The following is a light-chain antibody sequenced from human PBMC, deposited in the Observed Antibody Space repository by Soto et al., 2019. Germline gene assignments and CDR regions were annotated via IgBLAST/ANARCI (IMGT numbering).Light chain of an antibody. V-gene: IGKV1-33*01. CDR1: HDIGNS. CDR3: MQRLQTPWT. CDR2: DAY. Sequence: ASVRDRVTIPCQASHDIGNSLNWYQAKPGQAPKLVIYDAYNLETGVPSTFSGSGYGTLFTFTISGLRPEDVGVYYCMQRLQTPWTFGQGTKVDI. J-gene: IGKJ1*01.